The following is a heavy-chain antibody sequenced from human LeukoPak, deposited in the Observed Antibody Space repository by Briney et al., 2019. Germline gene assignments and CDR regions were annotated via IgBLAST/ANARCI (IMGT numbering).Heavy chain of an antibody. D-gene: IGHD6-19*01. CDR1: GGSFSGYY. Sequence: KPSETLSLTCAVYGGSFSGYYWSWIRQPPGKGLEWIGEINHSGSTNYNPSLKSRVTISVDTSISTAYLQWSSLKASDTAMYYCARHSGWPPNIWGQGTLVTVSS. CDR2: INHSGST. CDR3: ARHSGWPPNI. J-gene: IGHJ4*02. V-gene: IGHV4-34*01.